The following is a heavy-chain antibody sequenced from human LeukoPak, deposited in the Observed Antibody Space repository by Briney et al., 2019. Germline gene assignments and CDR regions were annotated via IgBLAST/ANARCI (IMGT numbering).Heavy chain of an antibody. CDR1: GDSISAYY. CDR3: ARRRSGYSYGL. J-gene: IGHJ4*02. CDR2: IYTSGST. D-gene: IGHD5-18*01. V-gene: IGHV4-4*07. Sequence: SETLSLTCTVSGDSISAYYWSWIRQPAGKGLEWIGRIYTSGSTNYNPSLKSRVTISVDTSKNQFSLKLSSVTAADTAVYYCARRRSGYSYGLWGQGTLVTVSS.